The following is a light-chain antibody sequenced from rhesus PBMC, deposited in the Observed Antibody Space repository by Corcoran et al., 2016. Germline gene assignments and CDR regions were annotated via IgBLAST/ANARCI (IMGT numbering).Light chain of an antibody. J-gene: IGKJ4*01. Sequence: DIHMTQSPSSLSASVGDKVTITCRASQGISDALAWYQQKPGNAPNLLIYGESNLQIGVPSRFSGSGSGTDFTLTISSLQPEVFAVYYCQQRNTYPLTFGGGTKVEIK. CDR2: GES. CDR1: QGISDA. CDR3: QQRNTYPLT. V-gene: IGKV1-33*01.